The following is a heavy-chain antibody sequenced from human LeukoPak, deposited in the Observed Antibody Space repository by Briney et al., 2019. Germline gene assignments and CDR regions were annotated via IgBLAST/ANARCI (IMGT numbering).Heavy chain of an antibody. CDR3: ASGARGYCSSTSCYKDCYYYYMDV. D-gene: IGHD2-2*02. V-gene: IGHV1-18*01. CDR2: ISAYNGNT. J-gene: IGHJ6*03. Sequence: ASVKVSCKASGYTFTSYGISWVRQAPGQGLEWMGWISAYNGNTNYAQKLQGRVTMTTDTSTSTAYMELRSLRSDDTAVYYCASGARGYCSSTSCYKDCYYYYMDVWGKGTTVTVSS. CDR1: GYTFTSYG.